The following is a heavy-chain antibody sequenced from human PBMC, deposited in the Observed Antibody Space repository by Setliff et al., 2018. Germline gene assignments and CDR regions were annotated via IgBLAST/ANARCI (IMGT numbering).Heavy chain of an antibody. Sequence: ASVKVSCKASGYTFTSYYMHWVRQAPGQGLEWMGIINPSGGSTSYAQKFQGRVTMTRNTSISTAYMELSSLKASDSAIYYCMRQDFYGSGSPSKGNAMDVWGQGTTVTVSS. J-gene: IGHJ6*02. D-gene: IGHD3-10*01. CDR1: GYTFTSYY. CDR3: MRQDFYGSGSPSKGNAMDV. V-gene: IGHV1-46*01. CDR2: INPSGGST.